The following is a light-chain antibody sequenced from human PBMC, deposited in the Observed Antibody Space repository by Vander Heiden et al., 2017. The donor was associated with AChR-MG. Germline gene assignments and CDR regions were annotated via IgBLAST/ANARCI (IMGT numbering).Light chain of an antibody. CDR3: QQDGSSPRT. J-gene: IGKJ2*01. CDR1: QSVSSSY. CDR2: GAS. V-gene: IGKV3-20*01. Sequence: EIVLTQSPGTLPLSPGERATLSCRASQSVSSSYLAWYQQKPGQAPRLLIYGASSRATGIPDRFSGSGSGTDFTLTISRLEPEDFAVYYCQQDGSSPRTFGQWTKLEIK.